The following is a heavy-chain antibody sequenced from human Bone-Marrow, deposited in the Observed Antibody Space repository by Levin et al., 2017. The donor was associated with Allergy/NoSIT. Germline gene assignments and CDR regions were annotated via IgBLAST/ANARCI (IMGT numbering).Heavy chain of an antibody. Sequence: GGSLRLSCAASEFTVSRKYMTWVRQAPGKGLEWVSIIYSGGDTYYTDSVKGRFTISRDNSRNTLYLQMNSLRTEDTAVYYCASRPGGDYPYFDYWGQGTLVTVSS. J-gene: IGHJ4*02. V-gene: IGHV3-66*02. CDR1: EFTVSRKY. CDR3: ASRPGGDYPYFDY. D-gene: IGHD4-17*01. CDR2: IYSGGDT.